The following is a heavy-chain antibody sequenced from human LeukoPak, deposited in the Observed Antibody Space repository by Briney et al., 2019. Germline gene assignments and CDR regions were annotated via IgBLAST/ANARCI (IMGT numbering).Heavy chain of an antibody. D-gene: IGHD1-26*01. CDR2: TSAYNDNT. CDR1: GYTFTNYV. V-gene: IGHV1-18*01. CDR3: AREHSGSYSQPLDYFDY. J-gene: IGHJ4*02. Sequence: ASLKFSCRASGYTFTNYVIGGVRRAPGQGLEWRGWTSAYNDNTNYAQKLQGRVTMTTDTSTSTAYMELRSLRSDDTAVYYCAREHSGSYSQPLDYFDYWGQGTLVTVSS.